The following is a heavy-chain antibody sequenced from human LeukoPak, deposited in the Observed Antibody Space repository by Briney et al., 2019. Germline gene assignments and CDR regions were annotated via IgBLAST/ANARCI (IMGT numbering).Heavy chain of an antibody. CDR1: GFSFPIYG. CDR3: ARDYQLLSGPDVFDI. V-gene: IGHV1-18*01. Sequence: ASVTVSFKASGFSFPIYGISWVRQAPGQGREWIGWITAYDGDTNYAEKFEGRVTMATDTSTSTASMELWSLRSDDTAIYYCARDYQLLSGPDVFDIWGQGTVVTVSS. J-gene: IGHJ3*02. CDR2: ITAYDGDT. D-gene: IGHD2-21*02.